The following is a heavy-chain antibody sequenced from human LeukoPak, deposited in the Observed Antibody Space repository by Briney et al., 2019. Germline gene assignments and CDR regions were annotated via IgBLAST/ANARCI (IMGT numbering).Heavy chain of an antibody. CDR3: AKSKTPYCSSTNCLMFDY. CDR1: GFTFSTYA. D-gene: IGHD2-2*01. CDR2: ISGSGDTT. Sequence: PGGSLRLSCAASGFTFSTYAMSWVRQAPGKGLEWVSGISGSGDTTYYADSVKGRFTISRDSSKNTLYLQMNGLRTEDTAVYYCAKSKTPYCSSTNCLMFDYWGQGALVTVSS. J-gene: IGHJ4*02. V-gene: IGHV3-23*01.